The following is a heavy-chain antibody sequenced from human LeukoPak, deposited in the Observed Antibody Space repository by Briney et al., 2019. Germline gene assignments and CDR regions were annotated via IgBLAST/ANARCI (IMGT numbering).Heavy chain of an antibody. CDR2: IYHSGST. CDR1: NGSISTSY. V-gene: IGHV4-59*12. J-gene: IGHJ6*02. D-gene: IGHD3-10*01. Sequence: SETLSLTCSISNGSISTSYWNWIRQPPGKGLEWIGYIYHSGSTYYNPSLKSRVTISVDRSKNQFSLKLSSVTAADTAVYYCARAQGGSGRHYYYGMDVWGQGTTVTVSS. CDR3: ARAQGGSGRHYYYGMDV.